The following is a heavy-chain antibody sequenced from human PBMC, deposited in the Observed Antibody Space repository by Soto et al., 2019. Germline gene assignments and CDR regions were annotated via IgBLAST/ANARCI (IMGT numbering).Heavy chain of an antibody. CDR1: GGSISSGGYS. Sequence: PSETLSLTCAVSGGSISSGGYSWSWIRQPPGKGLEWIGYIYHSGSTYYNPSLKSRVTISVDRSKNQFSLKLSSVTAADTAAYYCARGCSSTSWGNWFDPWGQGTLVTVSS. J-gene: IGHJ5*02. CDR3: ARGCSSTSWGNWFDP. CDR2: IYHSGST. V-gene: IGHV4-30-2*01. D-gene: IGHD2-2*01.